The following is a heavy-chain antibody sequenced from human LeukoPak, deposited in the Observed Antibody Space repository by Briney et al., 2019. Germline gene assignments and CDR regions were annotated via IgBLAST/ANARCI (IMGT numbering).Heavy chain of an antibody. CDR2: MNPNSGNT. Sequence: ASVKVSCKASGYTFTSYDINWVRQATGQGLEWMGWMNPNSGNTGYAQKFQGRVTMTRNTSISTAYMELSRLRSDDTAVYYCARAEPRGYSYGAPRPDYWGQGTPVTVSS. D-gene: IGHD5-18*01. CDR1: GYTFTSYD. CDR3: ARAEPRGYSYGAPRPDY. V-gene: IGHV1-8*01. J-gene: IGHJ4*02.